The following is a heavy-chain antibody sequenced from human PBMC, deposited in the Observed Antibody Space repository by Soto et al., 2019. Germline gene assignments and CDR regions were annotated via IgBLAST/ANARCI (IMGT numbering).Heavy chain of an antibody. J-gene: IGHJ4*01. CDR1: GFTFSSYA. Sequence: LRLSCAASGFTFSSYAMHWVRQAPGKGLEWVAVISYDGSNKYYADSVKGRFTISRDNSKNTLYLQMNSLRAEDTAVYYCARARGYCSSTSCYGLFDYWGHGTLVTVSS. CDR3: ARARGYCSSTSCYGLFDY. V-gene: IGHV3-30-3*01. CDR2: ISYDGSNK. D-gene: IGHD2-2*01.